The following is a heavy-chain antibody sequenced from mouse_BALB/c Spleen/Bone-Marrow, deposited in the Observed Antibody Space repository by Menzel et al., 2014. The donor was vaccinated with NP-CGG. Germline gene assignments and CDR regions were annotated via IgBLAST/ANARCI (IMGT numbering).Heavy chain of an antibody. CDR1: GFTFSSYA. V-gene: IGHV5-6-5*01. J-gene: IGHJ2*01. CDR2: IISGGST. Sequence: EVQRVESGGGLVEPGGSLKLSCAASGFTFSSYAMSWVRQTPEKRLEWVASIISGGSTYYPDSVKGRFTISRDNARNILYLQMSSLRSEDTAMYYCARGGYYYFDSWGQGTTLTVSS. D-gene: IGHD1-2*01. CDR3: ARGGYYYFDS.